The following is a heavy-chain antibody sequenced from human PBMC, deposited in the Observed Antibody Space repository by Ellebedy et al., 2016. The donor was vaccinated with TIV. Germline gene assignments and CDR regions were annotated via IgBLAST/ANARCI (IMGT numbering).Heavy chain of an antibody. Sequence: MPSETLSLTCTVSGASISSYYWSWIRQPPGKGLEWIGFIFHTGDTNYSPSLKSRVAISLDTSKNQFSLKLTSVTDAETAVYYCARGGASSKYFDYWGLGTLVTVSS. V-gene: IGHV4-59*01. CDR1: GASISSYY. CDR2: IFHTGDT. J-gene: IGHJ4*02. CDR3: ARGGASSKYFDY.